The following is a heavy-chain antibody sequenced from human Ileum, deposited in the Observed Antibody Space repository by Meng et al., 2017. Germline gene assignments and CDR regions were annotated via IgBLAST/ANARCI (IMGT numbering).Heavy chain of an antibody. V-gene: IGHV3-20*04. D-gene: IGHD3-10*01. J-gene: IGHJ4*02. Sequence: GESLKISCAASGFNIVDYDMNWVRQPPGKGLEWVSGINRNGDSTGYADSVKGRFTISKDNAKNALYLQMNSLTAEDTAYYYCADLMVREVGGYWGQGTLVTVSS. CDR3: ADLMVREVGGY. CDR1: GFNIVDYD. CDR2: INRNGDST.